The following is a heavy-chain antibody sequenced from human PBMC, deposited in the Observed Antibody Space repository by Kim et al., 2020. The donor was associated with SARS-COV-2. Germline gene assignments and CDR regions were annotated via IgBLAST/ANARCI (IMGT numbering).Heavy chain of an antibody. Sequence: SETLSLTCSVSDGSISSYYWSWIRQPPGKGLEWLGYLHYSGSTKYNPSLSSRVTISIDTAKSQFSLKVTSVTAADTAVYYCARPRTPGTTLGPFEIWGQGTMVTVSS. V-gene: IGHV4-59*13. CDR1: DGSISSYY. D-gene: IGHD1-1*01. CDR3: ARPRTPGTTLGPFEI. CDR2: LHYSGST. J-gene: IGHJ3*02.